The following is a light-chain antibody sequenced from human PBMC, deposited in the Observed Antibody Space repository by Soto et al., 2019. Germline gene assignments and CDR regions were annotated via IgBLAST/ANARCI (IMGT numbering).Light chain of an antibody. CDR2: AAS. CDR1: QGISSY. Sequence: RVTITCRASQGISSYLAWYQQKPGKAPKLLIYAASTLQSGVPSRFSGSGSGTEFTLTISSLQPEDFATYYCQQLNSYPRVTFGPGTKVDIK. J-gene: IGKJ3*01. V-gene: IGKV1-9*01. CDR3: QQLNSYPRVT.